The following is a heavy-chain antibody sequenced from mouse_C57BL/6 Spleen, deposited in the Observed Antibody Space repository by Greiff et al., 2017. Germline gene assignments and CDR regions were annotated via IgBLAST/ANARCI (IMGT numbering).Heavy chain of an antibody. J-gene: IGHJ1*03. CDR1: GYSITSGYY. Sequence: ESGPGLVKPSQSLSLTCSVTGYSITSGYYWNWIRQFPGNKLEWMGYISYDGSNNYNPSLKNRISITRDTSKNQFFLKLNSVTTEDTATYYCARDDLYGSSYEWYFDVWGTGTTVTVSS. D-gene: IGHD1-1*01. CDR3: ARDDLYGSSYEWYFDV. V-gene: IGHV3-6*01. CDR2: ISYDGSN.